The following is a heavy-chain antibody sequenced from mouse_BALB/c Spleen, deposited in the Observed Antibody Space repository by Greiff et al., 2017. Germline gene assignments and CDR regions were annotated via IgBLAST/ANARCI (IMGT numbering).Heavy chain of an antibody. Sequence: VMLVESGPGLVAPSQSLSITCTVSGFSLSRYSVHWVRQPPGKGLEWLGMIWGGGSTDYNSALKSRLSISKDNSKSQVFLKMNSLQTDDTAMYYCARKRDEATTDAMPFAYWGQGTLVTVSA. D-gene: IGHD1-1*01. CDR1: GFSLSRYS. J-gene: IGHJ3*01. CDR3: ARKRDEATTDAMPFAY. CDR2: IWGGGST. V-gene: IGHV2-6-4*01.